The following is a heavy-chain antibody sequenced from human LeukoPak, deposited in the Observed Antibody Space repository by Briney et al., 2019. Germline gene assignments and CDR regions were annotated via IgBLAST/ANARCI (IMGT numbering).Heavy chain of an antibody. CDR1: GFTFSSYA. J-gene: IGHJ4*02. V-gene: IGHV3-23*01. CDR3: AKSWGQQWPLTGFFDF. Sequence: PGGSLRLSCAASGFTFSSYAMSWVRQAPGKGLEWVSAISGSGGSTYYADSVKGRFTISRDNSKNTLFLQMNGLRVEDTAVYYCAKSWGQQWPLTGFFDFWGQGTLITVSS. D-gene: IGHD6-19*01. CDR2: ISGSGGST.